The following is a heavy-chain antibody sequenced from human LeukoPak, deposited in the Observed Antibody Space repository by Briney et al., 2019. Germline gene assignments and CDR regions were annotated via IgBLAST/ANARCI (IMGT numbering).Heavy chain of an antibody. CDR2: IIPILGIA. CDR3: ARSRDYGDYSFDY. V-gene: IGHV1-69*02. D-gene: IGHD4-17*01. CDR1: GGTFSSYT. Sequence: SVKVSCKASGGTFSSYTISWVRQAPGQGLEWMGRIIPILGIANYAQKYQGRVTITADKSTSTAYMELSSLRSEDTAVYYCARSRDYGDYSFDYWGQRTLVTVSS. J-gene: IGHJ4*02.